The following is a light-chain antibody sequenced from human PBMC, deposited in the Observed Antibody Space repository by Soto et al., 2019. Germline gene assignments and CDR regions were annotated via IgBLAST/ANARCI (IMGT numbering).Light chain of an antibody. Sequence: SYELTQPPSVSVAPGQTASISCGGNNIGIKDVYWYQQQPGQAPVLVVYDNRDRPSGIPERFSGSKSGTSASLAITGLQAEDEADYYCQSYDSSLSAYVFGTGTKVTVL. V-gene: IGLV3-21*02. CDR1: NIGIKD. CDR3: QSYDSSLSAYV. CDR2: DNR. J-gene: IGLJ1*01.